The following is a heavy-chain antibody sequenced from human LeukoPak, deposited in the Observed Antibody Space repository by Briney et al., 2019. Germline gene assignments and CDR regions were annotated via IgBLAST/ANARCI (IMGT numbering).Heavy chain of an antibody. CDR1: GFTFDDYA. V-gene: IGHV3-9*01. CDR2: ISWNSGSI. Sequence: GGSLRLSCAASGFTFDDYAMHWVRQAPGKGLEWVSGISWNSGSIGYADSVKGRFTISRDNSKNSLYLQMNSLRAEDTALYYCAKEGAAAVIDYWGQGTLVTVSS. CDR3: AKEGAAAVIDY. D-gene: IGHD6-13*01. J-gene: IGHJ4*02.